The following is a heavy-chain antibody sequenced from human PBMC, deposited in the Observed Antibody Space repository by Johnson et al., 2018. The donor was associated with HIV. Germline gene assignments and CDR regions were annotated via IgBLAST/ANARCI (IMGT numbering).Heavy chain of an antibody. CDR1: AFTFSSYA. D-gene: IGHD3-10*01. J-gene: IGHJ3*02. Sequence: QVQLVESGGGVVQPGRSLRLSCAASAFTFSSYAMHWVRQAPGKGLEWVAFIRYDGSNKYYAGSVKGRFTISRDNSKTTLYLQMNSLRAEDTAVYYCAKAPYGSGIRPGAFDIWGQGTMVTVSS. CDR2: IRYDGSNK. V-gene: IGHV3-30*02. CDR3: AKAPYGSGIRPGAFDI.